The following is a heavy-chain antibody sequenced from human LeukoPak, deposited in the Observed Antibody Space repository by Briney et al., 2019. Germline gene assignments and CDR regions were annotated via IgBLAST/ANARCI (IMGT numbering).Heavy chain of an antibody. CDR1: GGSFSGYY. CDR2: INHSGST. J-gene: IGHJ4*02. V-gene: IGHV4-34*01. D-gene: IGHD3-22*01. CDR3: ARRPHYYDSSGYYLDY. Sequence: SETLSLTCAVYGGSFSGYYWSWIRQPPGKGLEWIGEINHSGSTNYNPSLKSRVTISVDTSKNQFSLKLSSVTAADTAVYYCARRPHYYDSSGYYLDYWGQGTLVTVSS.